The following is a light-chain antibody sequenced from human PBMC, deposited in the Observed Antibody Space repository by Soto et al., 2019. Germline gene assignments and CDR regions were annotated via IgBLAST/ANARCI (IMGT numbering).Light chain of an antibody. Sequence: EIVMTQSPATLSVSPGERATLSCRASQSVSSNLAWYQQKPGQAHRLLIYGASTRATGIPARSSGSGSGTEFTLTISSLQSEDFAVYYCQQYNNWPPIFGGGTKVDIK. CDR3: QQYNNWPPI. CDR2: GAS. J-gene: IGKJ4*01. V-gene: IGKV3-15*01. CDR1: QSVSSN.